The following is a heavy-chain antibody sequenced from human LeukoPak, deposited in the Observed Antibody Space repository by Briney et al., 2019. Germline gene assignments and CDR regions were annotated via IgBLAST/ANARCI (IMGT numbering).Heavy chain of an antibody. CDR2: IDGSGGST. Sequence: PGGSLRLSCAASGFTFSSYAMSWVRQAPGKGLEWVSAIDGSGGSTYYADSVKGRFTISRDNSKNTLYLQMNSLRVEDTAVYYCAKDRHGDYVTYYMDVWGKGTTVTVPS. CDR1: GFTFSSYA. D-gene: IGHD4-17*01. J-gene: IGHJ6*03. V-gene: IGHV3-23*01. CDR3: AKDRHGDYVTYYMDV.